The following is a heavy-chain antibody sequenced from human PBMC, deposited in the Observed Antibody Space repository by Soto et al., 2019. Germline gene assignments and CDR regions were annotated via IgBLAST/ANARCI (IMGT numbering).Heavy chain of an antibody. V-gene: IGHV4-31*03. CDR3: ASLWLRRWFDP. CDR2: IYYSGST. D-gene: IGHD5-12*01. J-gene: IGHJ5*02. Sequence: SETLSLTCTVSGGSISSGGYYWSWIRQHPGKGLEWIGYIYYSGSTYYNPSLKSRFTISVDTSKNQFSLKLSSVTAADTAVYYCASLWLRRWFDPWGQGTLVTVSS. CDR1: GGSISSGGYY.